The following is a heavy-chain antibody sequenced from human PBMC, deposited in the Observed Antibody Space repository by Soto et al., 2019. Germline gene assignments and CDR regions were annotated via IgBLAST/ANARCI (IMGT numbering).Heavy chain of an antibody. D-gene: IGHD6-13*01. CDR2: ISAYNGNT. J-gene: IGHJ4*02. V-gene: IGHV1-18*01. CDR1: GYTFTNYA. CDR3: ARDLAAAGPFDC. Sequence: QVQLVQSGAEVKKPGASVKVSCKASGYTFTNYAFSWVRQALGKGLESMGWISAYNGNTDYPQKLQGRATMTTDTSTSTAYMELRSLRSDDTAVYYCARDLAAAGPFDCWGQGTLVTVSS.